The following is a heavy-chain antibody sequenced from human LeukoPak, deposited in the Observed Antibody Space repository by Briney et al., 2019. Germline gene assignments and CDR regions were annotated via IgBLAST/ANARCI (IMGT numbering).Heavy chain of an antibody. Sequence: GGSLRLSCAASGFTFSSYAMSWVRQAPGKGLEWVSVIYSGGSTYYADSVKGRFTISRDSSKNTLYLQMDSLRAEDTAVFYCARGSVRYGDGYDFFDYWGQGTLVTVSS. D-gene: IGHD5-24*01. CDR1: GFTFSSYA. V-gene: IGHV3-66*01. J-gene: IGHJ4*02. CDR2: IYSGGST. CDR3: ARGSVRYGDGYDFFDY.